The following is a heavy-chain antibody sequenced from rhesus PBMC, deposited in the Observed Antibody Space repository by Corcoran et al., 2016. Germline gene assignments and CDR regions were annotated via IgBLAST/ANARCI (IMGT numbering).Heavy chain of an antibody. CDR3: TTGSYGST. CDR1: GYTFTDNY. CDR2: INPKSGGT. D-gene: IGHD4-29*01. V-gene: IGHV1-138*01. Sequence: QVQLVQSGADLKKPGSSVKVSCKASGYTFTDNYKQWVLQAPGQGLEWMGRINPKSGGTDYAQKFQGRVTMTRDTSTSTAYMELSSLRSEDTAVYYCTTGSYGSTWGQGVLVTVSS. J-gene: IGHJ4*01.